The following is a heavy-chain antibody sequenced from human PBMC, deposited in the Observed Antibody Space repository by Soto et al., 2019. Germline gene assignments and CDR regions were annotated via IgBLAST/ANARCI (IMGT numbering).Heavy chain of an antibody. D-gene: IGHD5-12*01. V-gene: IGHV5-51*01. J-gene: IGHJ4*02. Sequence: PGESLKISCKGSGYGFISYWIGGVRQMPGKGLEWMGIIYPGDSDTRYSPSFQGQVTISADKSISTAYLQWSSLKASDTAMYYCARHFGYSGYDSFDYWGQGTLVTVSS. CDR2: IYPGDSDT. CDR1: GYGFISYW. CDR3: ARHFGYSGYDSFDY.